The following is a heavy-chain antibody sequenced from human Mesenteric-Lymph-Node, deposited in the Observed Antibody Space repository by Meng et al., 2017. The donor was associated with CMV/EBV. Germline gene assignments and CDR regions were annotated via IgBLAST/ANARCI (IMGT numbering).Heavy chain of an antibody. CDR1: GDSISSDY. Sequence: SETLSLTCTVSGDSISSDYWSWIRQTPGKGLEWIGNFYYRGTTNYNPSLRSRVTLSVDTSKNHFSLKLNSVTAADTAVYFCARDVCSSVNCYNYFNYWGQGTLVTVSS. V-gene: IGHV4-59*01. CDR2: FYYRGTT. D-gene: IGHD2-2*02. CDR3: ARDVCSSVNCYNYFNY. J-gene: IGHJ4*02.